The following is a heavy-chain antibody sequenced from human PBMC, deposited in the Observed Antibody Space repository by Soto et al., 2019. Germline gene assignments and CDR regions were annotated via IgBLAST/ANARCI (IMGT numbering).Heavy chain of an antibody. CDR2: IKTKTDGGTT. Sequence: LRLSCAASGFTFSNAWMSWVRQAPGKGLEWVGRIKTKTDGGTTDYAAPVKGRFTVSRDDSKNTLFLQMNSLKTEDTSVYYCTTGVTSRGMDVWGQGTTVTVSS. CDR3: TTGVTSRGMDV. D-gene: IGHD2-21*02. V-gene: IGHV3-15*01. J-gene: IGHJ6*02. CDR1: GFTFSNAW.